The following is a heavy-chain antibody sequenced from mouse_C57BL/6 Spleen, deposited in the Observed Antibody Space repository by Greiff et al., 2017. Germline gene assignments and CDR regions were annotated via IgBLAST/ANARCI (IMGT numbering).Heavy chain of an antibody. CDR2: FHPYNDDT. J-gene: IGHJ2*01. CDR1: GSTFTTYP. CDR3: ARRGAQATLDY. D-gene: IGHD3-2*02. Sequence: QVQLQQSGAELVKPGASVKMSCKASGSTFTTYPIAWMKQNHGKSLEWIGNFHPYNDDTKSNEKFKAKATLTVEKSSSTFYLERSRLTSDDSAVYYCARRGAQATLDYWGQGTTLTVSS. V-gene: IGHV1-47*01.